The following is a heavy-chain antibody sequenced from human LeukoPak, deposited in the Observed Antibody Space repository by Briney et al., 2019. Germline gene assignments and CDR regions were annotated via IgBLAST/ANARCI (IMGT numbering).Heavy chain of an antibody. CDR3: ARGTGYYYYAMDV. CDR2: IWYDGSDK. D-gene: IGHD3/OR15-3a*01. Sequence: PGGSLRVSCAASGFAFSSYGMHWVRQAPGKGLEWVAIIWYDGSDKYYTDSVKGRFTISRDNSKKTLYLQMNSLRAEDTAVYYCARGTGYYYYAMDVWGQGTTDSVSS. V-gene: IGHV3-33*01. CDR1: GFAFSSYG. J-gene: IGHJ6*02.